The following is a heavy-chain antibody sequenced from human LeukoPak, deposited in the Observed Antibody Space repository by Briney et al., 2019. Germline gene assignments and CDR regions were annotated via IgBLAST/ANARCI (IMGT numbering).Heavy chain of an antibody. CDR3: ARDRGRGWELDY. Sequence: GSSVRLSCPASGCTFSSYGMHWVRQAPAPGLEGVALIYYDGNKKYYAHSVTGRFTIPRDNSINTPNVQMNSLRAEHTAVYYCARDRGRGWELDYWGQGTLVTVSS. CDR1: GCTFSSYG. CDR2: IYYDGNKK. D-gene: IGHD6-19*01. V-gene: IGHV3-33*01. J-gene: IGHJ4*02.